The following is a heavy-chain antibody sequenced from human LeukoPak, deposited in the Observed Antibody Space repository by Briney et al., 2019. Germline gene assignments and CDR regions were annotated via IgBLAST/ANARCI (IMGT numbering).Heavy chain of an antibody. CDR1: GFTFSSYG. Sequence: PGGSLRLSCAASGFTFSSYGMHWVGQAPGRGLEGVAFIRSDGSEKYYADSVKGRFTISRDNSKNTLFLKMNSLRAEDTAVYYCAKVTDSSGYYPSDYWGQGTLVTVSS. V-gene: IGHV3-30*02. D-gene: IGHD3-22*01. J-gene: IGHJ4*02. CDR2: IRSDGSEK. CDR3: AKVTDSSGYYPSDY.